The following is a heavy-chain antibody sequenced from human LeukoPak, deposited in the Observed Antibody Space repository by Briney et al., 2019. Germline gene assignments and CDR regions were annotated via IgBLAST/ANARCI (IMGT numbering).Heavy chain of an antibody. CDR1: GGSISSCY. CDR3: ARGPYYDFWSGLPNWFDP. Sequence: SETLSLTCTVSGGSISSCYWSWIRQPPGKGLEWIRYIYYSVGTNYNPSLKSRVTISVETSKNQFSLKLSSVTAADTAVYYCARGPYYDFWSGLPNWFDPWGQGTLVTVSS. D-gene: IGHD3-3*01. J-gene: IGHJ5*02. CDR2: IYYSVGT. V-gene: IGHV4-59*01.